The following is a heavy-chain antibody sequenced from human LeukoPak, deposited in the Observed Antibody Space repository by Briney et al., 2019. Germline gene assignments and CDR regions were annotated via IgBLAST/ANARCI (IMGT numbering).Heavy chain of an antibody. Sequence: EASVKVSCKASGYNFTGYDINWVRQAPGQGLEWMGWISAYNGNTNYAQKLQGRVTMTTDTSTSTAYMELRSLRSDDTAVYYCAKDAVVPADYSFDPWGQGTLVTVSS. CDR1: GYNFTGYD. CDR3: AKDAVVPADYSFDP. D-gene: IGHD2-2*01. V-gene: IGHV1-18*01. J-gene: IGHJ5*02. CDR2: ISAYNGNT.